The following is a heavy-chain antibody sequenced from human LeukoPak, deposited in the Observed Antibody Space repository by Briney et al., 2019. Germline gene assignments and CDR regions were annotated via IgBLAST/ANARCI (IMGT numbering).Heavy chain of an antibody. D-gene: IGHD3-10*01. V-gene: IGHV3-30*02. CDR3: ARDLLYGSGSYYYYYYYMDV. CDR1: GFTFSSYG. CDR2: IRYDGSNK. Sequence: GGSLRLSCAASGFTFSSYGMHWVRQAPGKGLEWVAFIRYDGSNKYYADSVKGRFTISRDNSKNTLYLQMNSLRAEDTAVYYCARDLLYGSGSYYYYYYYMDVWGKGTTVTVSS. J-gene: IGHJ6*03.